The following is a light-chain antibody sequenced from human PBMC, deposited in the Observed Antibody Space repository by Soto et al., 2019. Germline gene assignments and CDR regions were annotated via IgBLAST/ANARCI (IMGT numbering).Light chain of an antibody. CDR3: CSYAGSYTWV. V-gene: IGLV2-11*01. CDR1: SSDVGGYNY. Sequence: QSALTQPRSVSGSPGQSVTTSCTGTSSDVGGYNYVSWYQQYPGKAPKVIIYDVSKRPSGVPDRFSGSKSGNAASLTISGLQAEDEADYYCCSYAGSYTWVFGGGTKLTVL. J-gene: IGLJ3*02. CDR2: DVS.